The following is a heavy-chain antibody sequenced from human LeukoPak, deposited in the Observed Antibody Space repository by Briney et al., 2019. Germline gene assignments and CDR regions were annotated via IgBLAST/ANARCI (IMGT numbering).Heavy chain of an antibody. CDR1: GFTFSSYG. V-gene: IGHV3-48*01. CDR3: AKEYLQYYYDSSGSPAYFDY. CDR2: ISSSDTI. J-gene: IGHJ4*02. D-gene: IGHD3-22*01. Sequence: GGSLRLSCAASGFTFSSYGMHWVRQAPGKGLEWVSYISSSDTIYYADSVKGRFTISRDNSKNTLYLQMNSLRAEDTAVYYCAKEYLQYYYDSSGSPAYFDYWGQGTLVTVSS.